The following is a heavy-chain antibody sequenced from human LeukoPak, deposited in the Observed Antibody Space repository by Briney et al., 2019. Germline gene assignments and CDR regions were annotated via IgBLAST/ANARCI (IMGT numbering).Heavy chain of an antibody. CDR3: AIHSGSGWRFEY. CDR2: IYYSGST. D-gene: IGHD6-19*01. V-gene: IGHV4-39*01. Sequence: SETLSLTCTVSGGSISSSNFYWGWIRQPTGKGLEWIGSIYYSGSTYYNPSLKSRVTISVDTSKNQCPLKLSSVTAADAAVYYCAIHSGSGWRFEYLGQGTLVTVSS. CDR1: GGSISSSNFY. J-gene: IGHJ4*02.